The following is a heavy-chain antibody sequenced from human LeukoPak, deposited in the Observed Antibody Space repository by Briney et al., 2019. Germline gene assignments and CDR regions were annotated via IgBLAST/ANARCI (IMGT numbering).Heavy chain of an antibody. V-gene: IGHV3-23*01. D-gene: IGHD6-19*01. J-gene: IGHJ4*02. CDR2: ISGSGGTT. CDR1: GFTFSGCA. Sequence: GGSLRLSCAASGFTFSGCAMSWVRQAPGKGLEWVSAISGSGGTTYFADSVKGRFTISRDNSKNTLYLHMNSLRAEDTAVYYCAKGKAVAGGVFEYWGQGTLVTVSS. CDR3: AKGKAVAGGVFEY.